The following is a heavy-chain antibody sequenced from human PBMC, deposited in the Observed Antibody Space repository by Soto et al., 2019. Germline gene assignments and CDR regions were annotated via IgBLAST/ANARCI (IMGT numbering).Heavy chain of an antibody. CDR1: GGTLSSYT. CDR2: VIPSLGVT. Sequence: SVTLSCQAAGGTLSSYTFSWVRQAPGQGLEWMGRVIPSLGVTNYAKKFQGRFTIVADTSTSTAYMELNSLRYEDTAVYYCARDKGYCSDTSCPDFDYWGQGTLVTVSS. CDR3: ARDKGYCSDTSCPDFDY. V-gene: IGHV1-69*04. J-gene: IGHJ4*02. D-gene: IGHD2-15*01.